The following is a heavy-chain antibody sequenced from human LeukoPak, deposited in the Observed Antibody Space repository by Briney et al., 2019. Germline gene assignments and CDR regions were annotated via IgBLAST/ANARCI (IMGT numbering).Heavy chain of an antibody. CDR2: IRSKAYGGTT. CDR3: AGGGLNNLDP. J-gene: IGHJ5*02. V-gene: IGHV3-49*04. D-gene: IGHD2-15*01. Sequence: GGSLRLSCTASGFTFGDYAMSWVRQAPGKGLEWVGFIRSKAYGGTTEYAASVKGRFAISRDDSKSIAYLQMNSLKTEDTAVYYCAGGGLNNLDPWGQGTLVTVSS. CDR1: GFTFGDYA.